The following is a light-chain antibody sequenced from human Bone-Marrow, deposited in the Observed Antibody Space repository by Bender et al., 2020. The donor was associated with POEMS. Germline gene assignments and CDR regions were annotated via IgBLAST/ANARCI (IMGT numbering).Light chain of an antibody. J-gene: IGLJ2*01. CDR3: SSSVTSTMI. V-gene: IGLV2-8*01. Sequence: QSALTQPPSASGSPGQSVTIPCTGTSSDVGGYNYVSWYQQHPGKAPQLIIFEVFKRPSSISSRFSGSKSANTASLTISRLQAEDEADYYCSSSVTSTMIFGGGTKLTVL. CDR2: EVF. CDR1: SSDVGGYNY.